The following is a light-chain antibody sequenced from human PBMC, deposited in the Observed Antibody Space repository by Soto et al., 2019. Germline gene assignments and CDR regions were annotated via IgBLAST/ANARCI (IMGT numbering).Light chain of an antibody. CDR1: QSISNY. CDR2: AAS. J-gene: IGKJ5*01. V-gene: IGKV1-39*01. Sequence: DIQMTQSPSSLSASLGDRVTITCRASQSISNYLNWYQQKPGKAPKLLIYAASNLQSGVPSRFSGSGSGTDFTLTISSLQPEDFATYYCQQSYSTLITFGQGTRLEIK. CDR3: QQSYSTLIT.